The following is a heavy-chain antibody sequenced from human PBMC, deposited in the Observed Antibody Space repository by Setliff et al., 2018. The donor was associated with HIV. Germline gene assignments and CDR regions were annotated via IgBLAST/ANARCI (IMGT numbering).Heavy chain of an antibody. V-gene: IGHV4-61*09. D-gene: IGHD3-22*01. CDR2: IYTDGGT. J-gene: IGHJ5*01. Sequence: SETLSLTCTVSGGSISSGTYYWSWIRQPAGKGLEWIGHIYTDGGTNFNPSLRSRVTISADTPKNQLSLKLTSVTAADTAVYYCAMLDTSDYFRNNWFDSWGQGTLVTVS. CDR3: AMLDTSDYFRNNWFDS. CDR1: GGSISSGTYY.